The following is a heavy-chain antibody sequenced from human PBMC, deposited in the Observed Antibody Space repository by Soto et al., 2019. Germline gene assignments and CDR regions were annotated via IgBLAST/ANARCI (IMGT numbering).Heavy chain of an antibody. Sequence: GALRLSCAASGFTFSDYYMSWIRQAPGKGLEWVSYISSSGSTIYYADSVKGRFTISRDNAKNSLYLQMNSLRAEDTAVYYCASVVPAAIGFDYWGQGTLVTVSS. D-gene: IGHD2-2*01. V-gene: IGHV3-11*01. CDR1: GFTFSDYY. J-gene: IGHJ4*02. CDR2: ISSSGSTI. CDR3: ASVVPAAIGFDY.